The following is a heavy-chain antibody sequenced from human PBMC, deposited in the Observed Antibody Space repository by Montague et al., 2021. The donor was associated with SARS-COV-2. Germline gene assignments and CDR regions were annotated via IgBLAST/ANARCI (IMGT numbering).Heavy chain of an antibody. CDR3: SRGSFVFCGDDCYSDS. V-gene: IGHV3-30*09. D-gene: IGHD2-21*02. Sequence: SLRLSCAASGFTFSNYAMHWVRQAPGKGLEWVAVISFAGNDRYYGDSVRGRFAISRDNSQNTLYLQMNSLRTEDTAVYYCSRGSFVFCGDDCYSDSWGRGTLVTVSS. J-gene: IGHJ5*01. CDR1: GFTFSNYA. CDR2: ISFAGNDR.